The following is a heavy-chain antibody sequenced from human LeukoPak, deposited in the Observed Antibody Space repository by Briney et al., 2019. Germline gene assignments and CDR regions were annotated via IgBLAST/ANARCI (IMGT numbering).Heavy chain of an antibody. CDR1: GVNFDDYA. CDR3: ARDMSGYYTVDY. J-gene: IGHJ4*02. CDR2: LNWDSRSM. Sequence: GGSLRLSCAASGVNFDDYAMHWVRQSPGTGLEWVAGLNWDSRSMAYADSVRGRFTISRDNAKNSLYLQMSSLRAEDTAVYYCARDMSGYYTVDYWGQGTLVTVSS. D-gene: IGHD3-3*01. V-gene: IGHV3-9*01.